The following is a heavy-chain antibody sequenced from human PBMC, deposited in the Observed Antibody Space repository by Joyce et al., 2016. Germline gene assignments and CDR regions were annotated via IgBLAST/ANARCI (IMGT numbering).Heavy chain of an antibody. CDR1: GFSFSGYW. CDR2: INTDGSST. Sequence: EVQLVESGGGLVQPGGSLRLSCAASGFSFSGYWIHWVRQAPGKGLVWVSRINTDGSSTGFADSVKGRFTISRDNAKNTLYLQMNRLRAEDTAVYYCVRGISARPGGPNWFDPWGQGTLVTVSS. J-gene: IGHJ5*02. CDR3: VRGISARPGGPNWFDP. V-gene: IGHV3-74*01. D-gene: IGHD6-6*01.